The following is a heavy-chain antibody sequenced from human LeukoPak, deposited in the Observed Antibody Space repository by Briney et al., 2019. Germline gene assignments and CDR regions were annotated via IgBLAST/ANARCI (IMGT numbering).Heavy chain of an antibody. V-gene: IGHV1-69*13. Sequence: ASVKVSCKASGGTFSGYAISWVRQAPGQGLEWMGGIIPIFGTANYAQKFQGRVTITADESTSTAYMELSSLRSEDTAVYYCASPRDTIAVAATEFDYWGQGTLVTVSS. CDR3: ASPRDTIAVAATEFDY. CDR1: GGTFSGYA. J-gene: IGHJ4*02. CDR2: IIPIFGTA. D-gene: IGHD6-19*01.